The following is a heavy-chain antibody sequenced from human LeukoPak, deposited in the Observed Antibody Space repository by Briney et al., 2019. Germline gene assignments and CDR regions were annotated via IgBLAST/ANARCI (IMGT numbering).Heavy chain of an antibody. CDR1: GDSISSYY. CDR2: IYYSGNT. CDR3: ARGIIVGATWGENDNWFDP. J-gene: IGHJ5*02. Sequence: PSETLSLTCTVSGDSISSYYWSWIRQPPGKGLEWIGYIYYSGNTNYNPSLKSRVTISVDTSKNQFSLKLSSVTAADTAVYYCARGIIVGATWGENDNWFDPWGQGTLVTVSS. V-gene: IGHV4-59*01. D-gene: IGHD1-26*01.